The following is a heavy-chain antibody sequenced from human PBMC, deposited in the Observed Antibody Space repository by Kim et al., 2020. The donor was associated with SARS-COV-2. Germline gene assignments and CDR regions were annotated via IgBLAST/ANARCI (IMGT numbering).Heavy chain of an antibody. J-gene: IGHJ6*02. D-gene: IGHD1-7*01. CDR1: GFTFSSYS. V-gene: IGHV3-21*01. CDR3: ARDDRWNYLGYYYGMDV. CDR2: ISSSSSYI. Sequence: GGSLRLSCAASGFTFSSYSMNWVRQAPGKGLEWVSSISSSSSYIYYADSVKGRFTISRDNAKNSLYLQMNSLRAEDTAVYYCARDDRWNYLGYYYGMDVWGQGTTVTVSS.